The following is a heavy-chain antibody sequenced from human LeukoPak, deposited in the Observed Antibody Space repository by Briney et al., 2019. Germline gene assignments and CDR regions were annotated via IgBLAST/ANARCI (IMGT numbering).Heavy chain of an antibody. J-gene: IGHJ4*02. Sequence: SETLSLTCAVSGASISSYYWTWIRQPPGKGLEWIGYIYYSGSANYNPSLQSRVTISIDTSKNQFSLKLSSVTAADTAVYYCARGGTLDYWGQGTLVTVSS. CDR1: GASISSYY. D-gene: IGHD1-26*01. V-gene: IGHV4-59*13. CDR3: ARGGTLDY. CDR2: IYYSGSA.